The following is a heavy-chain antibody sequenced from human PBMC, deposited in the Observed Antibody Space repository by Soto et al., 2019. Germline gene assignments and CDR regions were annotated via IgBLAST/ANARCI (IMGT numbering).Heavy chain of an antibody. CDR3: ARNQRKNWNLRQYNRFDP. D-gene: IGHD1-1*01. Sequence: SQTLSLTCVISGDSVSSNSAAWNWIRQSPSRGLEWLGKTYYRSKWYNDYAVSVKSRITINPDTSKNQFSLQLNSVTPEDTAVYYCARNQRKNWNLRQYNRFDPWGQGTLVTVSS. J-gene: IGHJ5*02. CDR1: GDSVSSNSAA. CDR2: TYYRSKWYN. V-gene: IGHV6-1*01.